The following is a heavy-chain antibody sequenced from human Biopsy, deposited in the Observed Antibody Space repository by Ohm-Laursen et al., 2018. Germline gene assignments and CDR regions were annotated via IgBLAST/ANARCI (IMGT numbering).Heavy chain of an antibody. CDR1: GVTLSGYA. D-gene: IGHD4-17*01. CDR2: ITGGGNYI. V-gene: IGHV3-21*06. J-gene: IGHJ4*02. Sequence: SLRLSCADPGVTLSGYAMNWVRQAPGKGLEWVSSITGGGNYINYADSVRGRFTISRDNSKNSVYLVMSSLRAEDTAVYFCATAAYAPPYFDLWGRGTVVTVSS. CDR3: ATAAYAPPYFDL.